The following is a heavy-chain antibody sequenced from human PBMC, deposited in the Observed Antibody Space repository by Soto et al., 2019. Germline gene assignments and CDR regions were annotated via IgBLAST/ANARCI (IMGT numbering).Heavy chain of an antibody. V-gene: IGHV3-33*01. J-gene: IGHJ4*02. CDR3: ARAPRDLGTGYYFDY. D-gene: IGHD1-1*01. CDR2: IWPDGSNK. CDR1: GFPFGNYD. Sequence: GGSLRLSCAASGFPFGNYDMYWVRQTPGKGLEWVALIWPDGSNKYYGDSVKGRFVISRDNSKNTLYLQMDSLRGEDTAVYCCARAPRDLGTGYYFDYWGQGTLVTVSS.